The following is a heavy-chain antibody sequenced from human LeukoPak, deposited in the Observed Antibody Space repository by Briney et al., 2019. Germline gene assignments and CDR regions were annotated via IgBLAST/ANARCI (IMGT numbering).Heavy chain of an antibody. V-gene: IGHV5-51*01. J-gene: IGHJ4*02. CDR3: ARRIAATGRGYFDY. CDR2: IYPGDSDT. Sequence: GESPKISCQVSGYSFTNYWIGWVRQMPGKGLEWMGIIYPGDSDTRYSPSFQGQVTISADKSISTAYLQWSSLKASDTAMYYCARRIAATGRGYFDYWGQGTLVTVSS. D-gene: IGHD6-13*01. CDR1: GYSFTNYW.